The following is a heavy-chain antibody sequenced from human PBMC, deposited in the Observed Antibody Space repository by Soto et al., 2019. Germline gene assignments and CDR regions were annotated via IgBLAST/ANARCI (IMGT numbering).Heavy chain of an antibody. CDR2: ISSSSSYI. V-gene: IGHV3-21*01. D-gene: IGHD1-26*01. CDR1: GFTFSSYS. CDR3: ARDRLGGDAFDI. Sequence: GGSLRLSCAASGFTFSSYSMNWVRQAPGKGLEWVSSISSSSSYIYYADSVKGRFTISRDNAKNSLYLQMNSLRAEDTAVYYCARDRLGGDAFDIWGQGTMVTVSS. J-gene: IGHJ3*02.